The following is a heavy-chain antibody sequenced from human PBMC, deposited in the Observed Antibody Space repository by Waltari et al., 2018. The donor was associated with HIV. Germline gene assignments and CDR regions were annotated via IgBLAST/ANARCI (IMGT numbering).Heavy chain of an antibody. V-gene: IGHV3-23*01. CDR3: ANDPEGHSYA. CDR2: ISGSGGST. J-gene: IGHJ4*02. D-gene: IGHD5-18*01. Sequence: EVQLLESGGGLVQPGGSLRLSSAASGSTFSSYAMSWVRQAPGKGLGWVSAISGSGGSTYYADSVKGRFTISRDNSKNTLYLQMNSLRAEDTAVYYCANDPEGHSYAWSQGTLVTVSS. CDR1: GSTFSSYA.